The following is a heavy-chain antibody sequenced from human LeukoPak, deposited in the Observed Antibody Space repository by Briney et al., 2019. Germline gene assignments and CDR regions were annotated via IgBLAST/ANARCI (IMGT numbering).Heavy chain of an antibody. V-gene: IGHV4-4*07. CDR2: INNSGTT. J-gene: IGHJ5*02. Sequence: ASETLSLTCTVSGGSISSHYWSWIRQPAGKGPEWIGRINNSGTTIYNPSLTGRATMSVDTTKNQISLKLNSVTVADTAVYYCARVVAAADWFDPWGQGTLVTVSS. D-gene: IGHD6-13*01. CDR3: ARVVAAADWFDP. CDR1: GGSISSHY.